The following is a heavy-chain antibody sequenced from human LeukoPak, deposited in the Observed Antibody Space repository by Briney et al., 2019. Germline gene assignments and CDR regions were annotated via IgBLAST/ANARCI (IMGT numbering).Heavy chain of an antibody. CDR3: ARDGRFGESRLGMDV. Sequence: SQTLSLTCTVSGGSLSSGGYYCGSVRQHPGKGLEWHGYIYYSGSTYYNPSLKSRVTISVDTSKNQFSLKLSSVTAADTAVYYCARDGRFGESRLGMDVWGKGTTVTVSS. CDR2: IYYSGST. V-gene: IGHV4-31*03. CDR1: GGSLSSGGYY. J-gene: IGHJ6*04. D-gene: IGHD3-10*01.